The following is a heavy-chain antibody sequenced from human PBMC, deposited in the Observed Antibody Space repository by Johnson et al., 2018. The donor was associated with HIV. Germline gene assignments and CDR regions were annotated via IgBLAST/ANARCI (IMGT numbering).Heavy chain of an antibody. CDR3: ATGSSSSSAFHAFDI. CDR1: RFTFSDYY. CDR2: ISSSGSTT. V-gene: IGHV3-11*01. D-gene: IGHD6-6*01. J-gene: IGHJ3*02. Sequence: QVQLVESGGGLVKPGGSLRLSCAASRFTFSDYYMRWIRQTPGKGLAWVSYISSSGSTTFYADSVRGRFSISRDNTKHSLYLHMNSLRAEDTALYYCATGSSSSSAFHAFDIWGQGTMVTVSS.